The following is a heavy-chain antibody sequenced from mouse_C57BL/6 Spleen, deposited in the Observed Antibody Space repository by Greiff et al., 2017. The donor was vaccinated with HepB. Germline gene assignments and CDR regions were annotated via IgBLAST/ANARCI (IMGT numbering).Heavy chain of an antibody. CDR2: IYPGDGDT. CDR1: GYAFSSSW. J-gene: IGHJ2*01. V-gene: IGHV1-82*01. CDR3: AYYSNYEGY. D-gene: IGHD2-5*01. Sequence: QVQLKESGPELVKPGASVKISCKASGYAFSSSWMNWVKQRPGKGLEWIGRIYPGDGDTNYNGKFKGKATLTADKSSSTAYMQLSSLTSEDSAVYFCAYYSNYEGYWGQGTTLTVSS.